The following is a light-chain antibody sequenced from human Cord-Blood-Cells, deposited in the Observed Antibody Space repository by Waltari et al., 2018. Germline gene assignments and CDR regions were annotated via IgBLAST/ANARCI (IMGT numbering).Light chain of an antibody. CDR2: AAS. Sequence: DIQMTQSPSSLSASVGDRLTITCRASQSISSYLNWYQQKPGNDPKLLIYAASSLQSGVPSRFSGSGSGTDFTLTINSLQPEDFATYYCQQSYSTPRTFGQGTKVEIK. CDR3: QQSYSTPRT. CDR1: QSISSY. J-gene: IGKJ1*01. V-gene: IGKV1-39*01.